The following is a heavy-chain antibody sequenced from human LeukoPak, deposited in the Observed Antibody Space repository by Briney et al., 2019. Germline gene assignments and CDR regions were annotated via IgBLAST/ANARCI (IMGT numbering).Heavy chain of an antibody. D-gene: IGHD3-22*01. CDR1: GYTFTGYY. V-gene: IGHV1-18*04. Sequence: ASVKVSCKTSGYTFTGYYMHWVRQAPGQGLEWMGWISGYNGHTNYAQKLQGRVTMTTDTSTSTAYMELRSLRSDDTAVYYCARGSTARYYYDSSGYYRGAFDYWGQGTLVTVSS. CDR2: ISGYNGHT. CDR3: ARGSTARYYYDSSGYYRGAFDY. J-gene: IGHJ4*02.